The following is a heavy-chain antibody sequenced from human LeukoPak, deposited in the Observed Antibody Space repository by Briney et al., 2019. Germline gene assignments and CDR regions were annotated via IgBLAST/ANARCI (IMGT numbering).Heavy chain of an antibody. D-gene: IGHD2/OR15-2a*01. Sequence: NPSETLSLTCTVSGGSISSYYWSWIRQPPWKGLEWIGNIYYSGSTYYSPSLTSRVTVSVDTSENQFSLKLSSVTAADTAVYYCARAHSIASYYYGVDVWGQGTTVTVSS. V-gene: IGHV4-59*12. CDR3: ARAHSIASYYYGVDV. CDR1: GGSISSYY. J-gene: IGHJ6*02. CDR2: IYYSGST.